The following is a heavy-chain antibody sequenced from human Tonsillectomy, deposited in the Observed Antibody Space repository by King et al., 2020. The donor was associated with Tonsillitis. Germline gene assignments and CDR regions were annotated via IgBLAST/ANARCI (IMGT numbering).Heavy chain of an antibody. Sequence: VQLVESGGGLVQPGGSLKLSCAASGFTFSGSAIHWVRQASGKGLEWVGRIRSKGNSYATTYAASVKGRFTISRDDSKNTAYLQMNSLKIEDTAVYYCTRPGYYYYGMDIWGQGTTVTVSS. J-gene: IGHJ6*02. CDR2: IRSKGNSYAT. CDR1: GFTFSGSA. V-gene: IGHV3-73*02. CDR3: TRPGYYYYGMDI.